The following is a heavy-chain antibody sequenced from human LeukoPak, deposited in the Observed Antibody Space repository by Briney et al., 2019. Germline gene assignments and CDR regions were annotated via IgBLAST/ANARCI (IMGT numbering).Heavy chain of an antibody. J-gene: IGHJ3*02. Sequence: SETLSLTCTVSGGSTSRYYWSWIRQPAGKGLEWIGRIYTSGSTNYNPSLKSRVTISVDTSKNQFSLKLSSVTAADTAVYYCARVGVVGGADYDFWSGYYMGDAFDIWGQGTMVTVSS. D-gene: IGHD3-3*01. CDR2: IYTSGST. V-gene: IGHV4-4*07. CDR1: GGSTSRYY. CDR3: ARVGVVGGADYDFWSGYYMGDAFDI.